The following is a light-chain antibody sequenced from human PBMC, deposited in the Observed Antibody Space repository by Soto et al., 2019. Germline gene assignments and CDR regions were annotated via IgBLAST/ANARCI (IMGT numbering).Light chain of an antibody. J-gene: IGKJ2*01. CDR3: QQSYSTVMYT. V-gene: IGKV1-39*01. CDR2: AAS. Sequence: DIQMTQSPSSLSASVGDRVTITCRASQSISTYLNWYQQKPGKAPKVLIYAASSLQSGVPSRFSGSGSGTDFTLTISSVQPEDFATYYCQQSYSTVMYTFGQGTKLEIK. CDR1: QSISTY.